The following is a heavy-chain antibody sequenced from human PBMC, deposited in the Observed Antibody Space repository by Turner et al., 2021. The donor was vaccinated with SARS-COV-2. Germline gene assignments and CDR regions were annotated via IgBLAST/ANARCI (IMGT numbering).Heavy chain of an antibody. Sequence: QLQLVESWGGVVQPGRSLRLPCAASGFTFSSYGMHWVRQAPGKGLEWVAVIWYDGSNKYYADSVKGRFTISRDNSKNTLYLQMNSLRAEDTAVYYCAREGGVGATTGFDIWGQGTMVTVSS. CDR2: IWYDGSNK. V-gene: IGHV3-33*01. J-gene: IGHJ3*02. CDR1: GFTFSSYG. D-gene: IGHD1-26*01. CDR3: AREGGVGATTGFDI.